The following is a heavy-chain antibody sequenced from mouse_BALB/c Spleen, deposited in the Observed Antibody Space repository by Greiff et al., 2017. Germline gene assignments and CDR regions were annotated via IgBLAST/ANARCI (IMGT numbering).Heavy chain of an antibody. CDR3: ARGERKDGYPFAY. CDR1: GFTFSSYA. Sequence: EVKVVESGGGLVKPGGSPKLSCAASGFTFSSYAMSWVRQTPEKRLEWVASISSGGSTYYPDSVKGRFTISRDNARNILYLQMSSLRSEDTAMYYCARGERKDGYPFAYWGQGTLVTVSA. V-gene: IGHV5-6-5*01. D-gene: IGHD2-3*01. CDR2: ISSGGST. J-gene: IGHJ3*01.